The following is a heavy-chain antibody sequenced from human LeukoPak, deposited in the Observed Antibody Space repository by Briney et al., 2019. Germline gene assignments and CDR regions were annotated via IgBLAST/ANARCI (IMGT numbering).Heavy chain of an antibody. Sequence: PSETLSLTCTVSGGSISSYYWSWIRQPPGKGLEWIGYIYYGGSTNYNPSLKSRVTISVDTSKNQFSLKLSSVTATDTAVYYCARLREIGRWFDPWGQGTLVTVSS. J-gene: IGHJ5*02. V-gene: IGHV4-59*08. CDR2: IYYGGST. CDR1: GGSISSYY. CDR3: ARLREIGRWFDP. D-gene: IGHD1-26*01.